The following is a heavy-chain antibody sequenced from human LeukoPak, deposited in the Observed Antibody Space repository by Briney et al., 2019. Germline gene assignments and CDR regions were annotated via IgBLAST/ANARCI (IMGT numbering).Heavy chain of an antibody. D-gene: IGHD6-13*01. J-gene: IGHJ4*02. CDR3: VPGGGTAAAATQRVYYFDY. V-gene: IGHV1-2*02. CDR2: INPNSGGT. CDR1: GYTFTGYY. Sequence: GASVKVSCKASGYTFTGYYMHWVRQAPGQGLEWMGRINPNSGGTKYAQKFQGRVTMTRDTSINTAYMELSRLRSDDTAMYYCVPGGGTAAAATQRVYYFDYWGQGTLVTVSS.